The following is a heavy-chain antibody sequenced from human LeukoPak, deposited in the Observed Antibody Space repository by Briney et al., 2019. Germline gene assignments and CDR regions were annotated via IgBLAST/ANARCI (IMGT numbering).Heavy chain of an antibody. J-gene: IGHJ5*02. V-gene: IGHV3-23*01. D-gene: IGHD2-15*01. CDR1: GFTFTSYA. CDR2: ISGSGGST. CDR3: AKEWGSWPLNWFDP. Sequence: PGGSLRLSWAASGFTFTSYAMSWVRQAPGKGLEWVSAISGSGGSTYYADSVKGRYTISRDNSKNTLYLQMNSLRADATAVYYCAKEWGSWPLNWFDPWGQGTLVTVSS.